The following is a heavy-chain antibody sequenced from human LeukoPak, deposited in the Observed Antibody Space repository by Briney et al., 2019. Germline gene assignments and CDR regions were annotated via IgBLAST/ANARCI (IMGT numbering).Heavy chain of an antibody. Sequence: PSETLSLTCTVSGGSISRSSYYWGWIRQPPGKGLEWIGSIYYSGTTYYNPSLQSRVTISVDTSKNQFSLKLSSVTAADTAVYYCASVSPNYGFWSGTLGYWGQGTLVTVSS. CDR1: GGSISRSSYY. CDR2: IYYSGTT. D-gene: IGHD3-3*01. V-gene: IGHV4-39*01. CDR3: ASVSPNYGFWSGTLGY. J-gene: IGHJ4*02.